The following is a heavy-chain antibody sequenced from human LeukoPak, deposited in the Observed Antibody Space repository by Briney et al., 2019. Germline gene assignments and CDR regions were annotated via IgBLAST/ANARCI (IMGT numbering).Heavy chain of an antibody. D-gene: IGHD3-22*01. V-gene: IGHV3-11*01. CDR2: ISSSGSTI. Sequence: GGSLRLSCAASGFTFSDYYMSWIRQAPGKGLEWVSYISSSGSTIYYADSVKGRFTISRDNAKNSLYLQMNSLRAEDTAVYYCARDTDYYDSSGYPGLDVWGKGTTVTISS. CDR3: ARDTDYYDSSGYPGLDV. CDR1: GFTFSDYY. J-gene: IGHJ6*04.